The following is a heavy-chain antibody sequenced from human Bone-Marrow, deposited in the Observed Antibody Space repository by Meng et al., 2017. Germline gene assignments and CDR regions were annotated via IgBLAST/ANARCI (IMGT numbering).Heavy chain of an antibody. V-gene: IGHV4-39*07. J-gene: IGHJ4*02. D-gene: IGHD3-10*01. CDR2: IYYSGST. CDR3: ARDDRGRDY. CDR1: GGSIRSSSYY. Sequence: QRDVQGSGPGLVKPSETLSLTCTVSGGSIRSSSYYWGWIRQPPGKGLEWIGSIYYSGSTYYNPSLKSRVTISVDTSKNQFSLKLSSVTAADTAVYYCARDDRGRDYWGQGTLVTVSS.